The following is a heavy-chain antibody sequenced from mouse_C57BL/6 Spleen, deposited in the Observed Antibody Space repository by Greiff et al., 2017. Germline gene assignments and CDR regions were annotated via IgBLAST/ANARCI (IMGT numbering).Heavy chain of an antibody. J-gene: IGHJ1*03. D-gene: IGHD1-1*01. CDR3: ARSATVVSRWYFDV. Sequence: QVQLKQSGAELVKPGASVKISWKASGYAFSSYWMNWVQQRPGKGLEWIGQIYPGDGDTNYNGKFKGKATLTADKSSSTAYMQLSSLTSEDAAVYFCARSATVVSRWYFDVWGTGTTVTVSS. V-gene: IGHV1-80*01. CDR2: IYPGDGDT. CDR1: GYAFSSYW.